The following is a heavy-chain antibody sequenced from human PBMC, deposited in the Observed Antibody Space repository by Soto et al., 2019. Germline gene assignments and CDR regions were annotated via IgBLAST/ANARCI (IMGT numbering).Heavy chain of an antibody. CDR1: GGTFIFYG. CDR3: ARRQTSDITDFHF. Sequence: QVQLVQSGAVVKKPGSSVKVSCRASGGTFIFYGISWVRQAPGQGLEWIGGIIPVFNTTHYAQNFKGTVTITADESTSTAYLELSVLRSEDTAIYYCARRQTSDITDFHFGGQGTPVIVSS. CDR2: IIPVFNTT. D-gene: IGHD5-12*01. J-gene: IGHJ4*02. V-gene: IGHV1-69*01.